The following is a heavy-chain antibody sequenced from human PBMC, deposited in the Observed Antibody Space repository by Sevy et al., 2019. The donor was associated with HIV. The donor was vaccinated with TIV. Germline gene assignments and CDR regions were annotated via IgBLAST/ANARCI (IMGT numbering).Heavy chain of an antibody. CDR2: LSFGCGKI. CDR1: GFAFYDYS. D-gene: IGHD4-17*01. CDR3: AREVSTRPDDY. V-gene: IGHV3-23*01. Sequence: GGSLRLSCAASGFAFYDYSMSWIRQAPGKGLEWVATLSFGCGKINYADSVKGRFTISRDNSKNSFYLQMDNLGVEDTALEYCAREVSTRPDDYWGQGTRVSFSS. J-gene: IGHJ4*02.